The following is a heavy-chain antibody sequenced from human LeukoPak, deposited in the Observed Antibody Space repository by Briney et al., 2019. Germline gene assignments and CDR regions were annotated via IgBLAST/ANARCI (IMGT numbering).Heavy chain of an antibody. J-gene: IGHJ3*01. CDR1: GGSFSGYY. V-gene: IGHV4-34*01. D-gene: IGHD3-3*01. Sequence: SETLSLTCAVYGGSFSGYYWSWIRQPPGKGLEWIGEINHSGSTNYNPSLKSRVTISVDTSKNQFSLKLSSVTAADTAVYYCAIRPTDTFGVVRAPWGQGTMVTVSS. CDR3: AIRPTDTFGVVRAP. CDR2: INHSGST.